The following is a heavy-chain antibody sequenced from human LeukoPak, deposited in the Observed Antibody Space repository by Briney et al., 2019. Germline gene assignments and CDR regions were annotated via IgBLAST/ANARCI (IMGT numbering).Heavy chain of an antibody. CDR2: IYSGGAT. J-gene: IGHJ4*02. V-gene: IGHV3-66*01. Sequence: GGSLRLSCAASGFTFSSYSMNWVRQAPGKGLEWVAVIYSGGATYYADSLKGRFTISRDNSENTLYLQMDSLRPEDTAVYYCACRTRWPQVAIDYWGQGTLVTVSS. CDR1: GFTFSSYS. D-gene: IGHD1-1*01. CDR3: ACRTRWPQVAIDY.